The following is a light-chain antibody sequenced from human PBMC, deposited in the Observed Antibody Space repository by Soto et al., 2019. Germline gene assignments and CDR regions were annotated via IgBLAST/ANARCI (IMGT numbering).Light chain of an antibody. CDR2: AAS. CDR3: QQQGI. Sequence: EIVLTQSPGTLPLSPGERATLSCRASRSLSSSYVVWYQQKPGQAPRLLIYAASRTATGIPDRFSGSGSATEYTLTISRLEAEDFSVYYCQQQGIFGQGTRLEI. CDR1: RSLSSSY. V-gene: IGKV3-20*01. J-gene: IGKJ2*01.